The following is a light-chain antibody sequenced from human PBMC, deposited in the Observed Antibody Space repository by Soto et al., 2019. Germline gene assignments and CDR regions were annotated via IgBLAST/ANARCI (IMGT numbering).Light chain of an antibody. CDR2: DAS. V-gene: IGKV1-5*01. CDR1: QSINSW. CDR3: QQYNSYLS. J-gene: IGKJ4*01. Sequence: DIQMTQSPSTLSASVGDRVTITCRASQSINSWLAWYQQKPGKAPKLLIYDASSLESGVPSRFSGSGSGTEFTLTISSLQPDDFATYYCQQYNSYLSFGGGTKVDIK.